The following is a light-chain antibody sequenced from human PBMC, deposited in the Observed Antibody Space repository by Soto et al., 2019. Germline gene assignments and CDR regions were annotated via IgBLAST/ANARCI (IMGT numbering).Light chain of an antibody. CDR3: QQYTTYPLS. J-gene: IGKJ2*01. V-gene: IGKV1-5*03. CDR1: QNIDTL. CDR2: KAS. Sequence: DIQMTQSPSTMSASVGDRVTITCRASQNIDTLLAWYPQKTGKAPMFLIYKASSLQSGIPSRFSGSGSGTEFTLTISSLQPDDFATYYCQQYTTYPLSFSQGTKLEI.